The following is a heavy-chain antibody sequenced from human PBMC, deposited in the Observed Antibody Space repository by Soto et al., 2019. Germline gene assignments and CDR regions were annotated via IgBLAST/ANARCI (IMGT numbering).Heavy chain of an antibody. CDR1: GGYISSGGYY. D-gene: IGHD6-13*01. CDR3: ATAWTATAGWANWFDR. V-gene: IGHV4-31*03. Sequence: SETLSLSYTVSGGYISSGGYYWSWIPQHPGKGLEWIGYIYYSGSTYYNPSLKSRVTISVDTSKNQFSLKLSSVTAADTAVYYCATAWTATAGWANWFDRWGQGTLVTVSS. CDR2: IYYSGST. J-gene: IGHJ5*02.